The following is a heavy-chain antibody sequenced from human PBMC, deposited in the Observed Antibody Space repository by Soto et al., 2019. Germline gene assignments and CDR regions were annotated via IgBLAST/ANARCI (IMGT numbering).Heavy chain of an antibody. D-gene: IGHD1-26*01. Sequence: GVSLKISCQGSGQRFAGYWIRWVRQLPGKGLEWMGRIDPSDSYTNYSPSFQGHVTISADKSISTAYLQWSSLKASDTAMYYCARRRATYYYYGMDVWGQGTKVTGSS. CDR2: IDPSDSYT. J-gene: IGHJ6*02. V-gene: IGHV5-10-1*01. CDR1: GQRFAGYW. CDR3: ARRRATYYYYGMDV.